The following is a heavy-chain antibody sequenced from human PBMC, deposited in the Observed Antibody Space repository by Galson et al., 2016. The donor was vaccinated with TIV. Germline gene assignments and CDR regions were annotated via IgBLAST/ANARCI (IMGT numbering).Heavy chain of an antibody. CDR2: ISWSGETN. V-gene: IGHV3-9*01. CDR3: AKDISNWVGDSYGFNTFDI. Sequence: CAASGFTFDDYAMHWVRQAPGKGLEWVSSISWSGETNAYGESVKGRFTISRDNAKNSLNLQMNSLKPEDTALYYCAKDISNWVGDSYGFNTFDIWGQGTMVTVSS. CDR1: GFTFDDYA. D-gene: IGHD5-18*01. J-gene: IGHJ3*02.